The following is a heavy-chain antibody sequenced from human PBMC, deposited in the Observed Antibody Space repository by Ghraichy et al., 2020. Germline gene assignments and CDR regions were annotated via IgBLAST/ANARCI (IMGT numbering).Heavy chain of an antibody. J-gene: IGHJ2*01. Sequence: SVKVSCKASGGTFSSYAISWVRQAPGQGLEWMGGIIPIFGTANYAQKFQGRVTITADESTSTAYMELSSLRSEDTAVYYCARDRIYDSSGYRPWYFDLWGRGTLVTVSS. CDR1: GGTFSSYA. CDR2: IIPIFGTA. V-gene: IGHV1-69*13. D-gene: IGHD3-22*01. CDR3: ARDRIYDSSGYRPWYFDL.